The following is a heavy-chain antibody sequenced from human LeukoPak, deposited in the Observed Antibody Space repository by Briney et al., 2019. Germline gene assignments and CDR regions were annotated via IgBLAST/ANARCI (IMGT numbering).Heavy chain of an antibody. J-gene: IGHJ4*02. Sequence: SETLSLTCTVSGGSISNYYWSWIRQAPGKGPEWIGYIYYTGSTNYNPSLTSRVNISVDTSKNQFSLNLTSVTAADTAVYYCARWGSIAVARFDYWGQGTLVTVSS. CDR1: GGSISNYY. CDR2: IYYTGST. D-gene: IGHD6-6*01. CDR3: ARWGSIAVARFDY. V-gene: IGHV4-59*01.